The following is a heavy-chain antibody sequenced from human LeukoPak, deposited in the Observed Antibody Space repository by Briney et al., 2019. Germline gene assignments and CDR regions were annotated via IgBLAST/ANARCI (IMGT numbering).Heavy chain of an antibody. D-gene: IGHD2-2*01. CDR2: ISGSGGST. CDR1: GFTFNAYA. CDR3: ASNWRGCSSTTCYGGGLDY. V-gene: IGHV3-23*01. Sequence: GGSLRLSCAASGFTFNAYAMSWVRQGPGKGLEWASSISGSGGSTYYAGSVKGRFTISRDNSRNTLYLQMNSLGAEDTAVYYCASNWRGCSSTTCYGGGLDYWGQGILVTVSS. J-gene: IGHJ4*02.